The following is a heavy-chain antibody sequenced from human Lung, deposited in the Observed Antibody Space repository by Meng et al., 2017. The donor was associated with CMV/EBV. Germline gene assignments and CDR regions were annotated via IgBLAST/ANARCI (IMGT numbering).Heavy chain of an antibody. D-gene: IGHD2-2*01. CDR2: IYYSGST. CDR3: ARDLGYCCSTSCYYYYGMDV. V-gene: IGHV4-59*01. Sequence: RSYYWSWIRQPPGKGMEWIGYIYYSGSTNYNPSLKSRVTISVDTSKNQFSLKLSSVTAPDTAVYYCARDLGYCCSTSCYYYYGMDVWXQGTXVT. CDR1: RSYY. J-gene: IGHJ6*02.